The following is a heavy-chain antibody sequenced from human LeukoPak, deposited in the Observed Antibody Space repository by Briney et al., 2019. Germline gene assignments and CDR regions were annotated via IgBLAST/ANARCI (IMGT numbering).Heavy chain of an antibody. CDR1: GGSFSGYY. V-gene: IGHV4-34*01. CDR3: ARARIRGAYYYYYYMDV. J-gene: IGHJ6*03. Sequence: PSETLSLTCAVYGGSFSGYYWSWIRQPPGKGLEWIGEINHSGSTNYNPSLKSRVTISVDTSKNQFSLKLSSVTAADTAVYYCARARIRGAYYYYYYMDVWGKGTTVTVSS. CDR2: INHSGST.